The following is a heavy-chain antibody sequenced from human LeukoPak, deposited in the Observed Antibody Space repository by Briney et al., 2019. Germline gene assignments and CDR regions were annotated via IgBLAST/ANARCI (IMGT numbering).Heavy chain of an antibody. CDR1: GFTFSSYA. CDR2: FDPEDGET. Sequence: GGSLRLSCAASGFTFSSYAMSWVRQAPGKGLEWMGGFDPEDGETIYAQKFQGRVTMTEDTSTDTAYMELSSLRSEDTAVYYCATGRLLGEQTFDYWGQGTLVTVSS. CDR3: ATGRLLGEQTFDY. J-gene: IGHJ4*02. D-gene: IGHD1/OR15-1a*01. V-gene: IGHV1-24*01.